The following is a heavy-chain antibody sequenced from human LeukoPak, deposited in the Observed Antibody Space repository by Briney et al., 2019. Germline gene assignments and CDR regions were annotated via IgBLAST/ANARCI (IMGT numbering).Heavy chain of an antibody. CDR2: INWNGGST. Sequence: GGSLRLSCAASGFTFDDYGMSWVGQAPGKGLEWVSGINWNGGSTGYADSVKGRFTISRDNAKNSLYLQMNSLRAEDTALYYCARAVWFGEFADAFDIWGQGTMVTVSS. CDR1: GFTFDDYG. CDR3: ARAVWFGEFADAFDI. D-gene: IGHD3-10*01. V-gene: IGHV3-20*04. J-gene: IGHJ3*02.